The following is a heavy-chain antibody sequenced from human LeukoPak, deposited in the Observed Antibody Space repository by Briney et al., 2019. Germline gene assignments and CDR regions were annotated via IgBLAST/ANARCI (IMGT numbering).Heavy chain of an antibody. V-gene: IGHV4-4*02. CDR3: ARELVGATSDNYFDY. CDR2: IYHSGST. Sequence: PSGTLSLTCAVSGGSISSSNWWSWVRQPPGKGLEWIGEIYHSGSTNYNPSLKSRVTISVDKSKNQFSLKLSSVTAADTAVYYCARELVGATSDNYFDYWGQGTLVTVSS. D-gene: IGHD1-26*01. CDR1: GGSISSSNW. J-gene: IGHJ4*02.